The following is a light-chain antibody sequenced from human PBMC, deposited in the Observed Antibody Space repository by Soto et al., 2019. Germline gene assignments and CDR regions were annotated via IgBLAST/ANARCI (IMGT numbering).Light chain of an antibody. CDR2: DVT. CDR3: SSHAGSSVV. Sequence: ALTQPRSVSGSPGQSVTISCTGTSSDVGGYNYISWYQQHPGKAPKLMIYDVTTRPSGVPDRFSGSKSGNTASLTISGLQAEDEADYYCSSHAGSSVVFGTGTKVTVL. J-gene: IGLJ1*01. CDR1: SSDVGGYNY. V-gene: IGLV2-11*01.